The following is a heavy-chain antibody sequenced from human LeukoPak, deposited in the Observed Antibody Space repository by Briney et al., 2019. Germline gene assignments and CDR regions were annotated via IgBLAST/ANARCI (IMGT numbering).Heavy chain of an antibody. CDR3: TRRGYCSSTSCSGGGYYGMDV. J-gene: IGHJ6*04. D-gene: IGHD2-2*01. V-gene: IGHV3-73*01. CDR1: GFTFSSYS. CDR2: IRSKANSYAT. Sequence: PGGSLRLSCAASGFTFSSYSMNWVRQASGKGLEWVGRIRSKANSYATAYAASVKGRFTISRDDSKNTAYLQMNSLKTEDTAVYYCTRRGYCSSTSCSGGGYYGMDVWGKGTTVTVSS.